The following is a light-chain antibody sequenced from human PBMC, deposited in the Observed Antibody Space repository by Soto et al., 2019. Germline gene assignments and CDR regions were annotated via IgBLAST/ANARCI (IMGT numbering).Light chain of an antibody. V-gene: IGKV3-15*01. Sequence: EIVMTQSPATLSVSPGERATLSGRASRSFSSNLAWYQQKPGQTPKLRIYVASTRTTGIPARFSGSGSVTEFTLTISRLQSEDVAVYYCQEYNVWPLTLGAGTKVEFK. CDR3: QEYNVWPLT. CDR2: VAS. CDR1: RSFSSN. J-gene: IGKJ4*01.